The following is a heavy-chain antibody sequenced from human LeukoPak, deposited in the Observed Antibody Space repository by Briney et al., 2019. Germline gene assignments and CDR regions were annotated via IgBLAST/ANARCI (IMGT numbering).Heavy chain of an antibody. D-gene: IGHD2-15*01. V-gene: IGHV4-34*01. CDR2: INHSGST. CDR3: GRDALVGYFSYYYMDV. J-gene: IGHJ6*03. CDR1: GGSFSGYY. Sequence: SETLSLTCAVYGGSFSGYYWSWIRQPPGKGLEWIGEINHSGSTNYNPSLKSRVTISIDTSKHQFSLKLSSVTAADTAVYYCGRDALVGYFSYYYMDVWGKGTTVTVSS.